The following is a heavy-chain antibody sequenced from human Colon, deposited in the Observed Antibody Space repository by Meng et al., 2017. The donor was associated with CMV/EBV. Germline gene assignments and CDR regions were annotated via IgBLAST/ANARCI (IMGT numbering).Heavy chain of an antibody. J-gene: IGHJ4*02. Sequence: GGALKISCTTSGFNFGDYAMTWVRQAPGKGLEWVYLIYAGGRSTYYAAAVKGRFTVSRDNSENTVYLEMSSLRAEDTGIYSCAKAGYWYFFDAWGQGTLVTVSS. CDR3: AKAGYWYFFDA. V-gene: IGHV3-23*03. CDR2: IYAGGRST. D-gene: IGHD2-8*02. CDR1: GFNFGDYA.